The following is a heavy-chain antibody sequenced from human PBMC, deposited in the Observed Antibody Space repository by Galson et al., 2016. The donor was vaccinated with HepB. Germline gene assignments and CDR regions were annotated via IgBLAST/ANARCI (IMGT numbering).Heavy chain of an antibody. CDR1: GGSINSGGYY. Sequence: TLSLTCTVSGGSINSGGYYWNWVRQHPGRGLEWIGYIYYSGNTYYNPSLKRRVTISMDTSRNQFSLKLTSMTAADTAVYYCASSGSGTYYRVFDSWGQGTLVTVSS. D-gene: IGHD3-10*01. CDR3: ASSGSGTYYRVFDS. J-gene: IGHJ4*02. V-gene: IGHV4-31*03. CDR2: IYYSGNT.